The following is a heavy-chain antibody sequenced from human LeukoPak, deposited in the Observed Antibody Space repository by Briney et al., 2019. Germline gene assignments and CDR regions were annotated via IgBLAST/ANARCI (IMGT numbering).Heavy chain of an antibody. CDR3: ARWGYYDSSGYSSDAFDI. CDR2: IYYSGST. CDR1: GGSISSSSYY. D-gene: IGHD3-22*01. V-gene: IGHV4-39*07. J-gene: IGHJ3*02. Sequence: SETLSLTCTVSGGSISSSSYYWGWIRQPPGKGLEWIGSIYYSGSTYYNPSLKSRVTISVDTSKNQFSLKLSSVTAADTAVYYCARWGYYDSSGYSSDAFDIWGQGKMVTVSS.